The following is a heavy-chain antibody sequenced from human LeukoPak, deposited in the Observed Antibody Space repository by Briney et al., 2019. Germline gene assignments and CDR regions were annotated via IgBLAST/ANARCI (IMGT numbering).Heavy chain of an antibody. CDR3: ASLGGFDY. CDR2: ISYDGSNK. V-gene: IGHV3-30-3*01. CDR1: GFTFSTYA. D-gene: IGHD3-16*01. J-gene: IGHJ4*02. Sequence: GGSLRLSCAASGFTFSTYAMTWVRQAPGKGLEWVAVISYDGSNKYYADSVKGRFTISRDNSKNTLYLQMNSLRAEDTAVYYCASLGGFDYWGQGTLVTVSS.